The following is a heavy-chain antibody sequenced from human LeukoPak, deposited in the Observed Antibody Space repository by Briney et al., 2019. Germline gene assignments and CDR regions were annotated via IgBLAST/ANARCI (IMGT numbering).Heavy chain of an antibody. V-gene: IGHV3-7*01. J-gene: IGHJ4*02. D-gene: IGHD3-10*01. CDR2: IKQDGSEK. Sequence: GGSLRLSCAASGFTFSGFAIHWVRQAPGKGLEWVANIKQDGSEKYYVDSVKGRFTISRDNAKNSLYLQMNSLRAEDTAVYYCARGGSFDYWGQGTLVTVSS. CDR3: ARGGSFDY. CDR1: GFTFSGFA.